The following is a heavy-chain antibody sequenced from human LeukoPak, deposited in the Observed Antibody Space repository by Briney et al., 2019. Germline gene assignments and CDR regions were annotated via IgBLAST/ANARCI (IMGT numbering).Heavy chain of an antibody. Sequence: GGSLRLSCAASGFSFSSYWMHWVRQAPGKGLVWVSRIKSDGKTNYADSVKCRFTISRDNAKNTVSLQMNSLRAEDTGVYYCARAPSEIGGYYPEYFRHWGQGTLVTVSS. CDR3: ARAPSEIGGYYPEYFRH. CDR2: IKSDGKT. J-gene: IGHJ1*01. CDR1: GFSFSSYW. V-gene: IGHV3-74*01. D-gene: IGHD3-22*01.